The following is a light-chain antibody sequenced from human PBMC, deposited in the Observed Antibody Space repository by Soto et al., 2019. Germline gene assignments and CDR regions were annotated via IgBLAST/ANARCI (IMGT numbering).Light chain of an antibody. J-gene: IGLJ1*01. CDR1: SSDVGGYNY. V-gene: IGLV2-14*01. Sequence: QSAPTQPASVSGSPGQSITVSCTGSSSDVGGYNYVSWYQQHPGKAPKLMIYDVSYRPSGVSNRFSGSKSDNTAFLTISGLQAEDEADYYCCSYTISSPYVFGTGTKVTVL. CDR3: CSYTISSPYV. CDR2: DVS.